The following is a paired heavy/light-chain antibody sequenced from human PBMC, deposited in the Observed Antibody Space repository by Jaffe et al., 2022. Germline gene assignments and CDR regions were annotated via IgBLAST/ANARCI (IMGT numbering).Heavy chain of an antibody. D-gene: IGHD3-9*01. CDR2: IYYSGST. Sequence: QLQLQESGPGLVKPSETLSLTCTVSGGSISSSSYYWGWIRQPPGKGLEWIGSIYYSGSTYYNPSLKSRVTISVDTSKNQFSLKLSSVTAADTAVYYCARHHGGGGLYFDWFGHQSGMGSWFDYWGQGILVTVSS. V-gene: IGHV4-39*01. J-gene: IGHJ4*02. CDR1: GGSISSSSYY. CDR3: ARHHGGGGLYFDWFGHQSGMGSWFDY.
Light chain of an antibody. V-gene: IGLV6-57*02. CDR2: EDN. J-gene: IGLJ3*02. CDR1: SGSIASNY. Sequence: NFMLTQPHSVSESPGKTVTISCTGSSGSIASNYVQWYQQRPGSAPTTVIYEDNQRPSGVPDRFSGSIDSSSNSASLTISGLKTEDEADYYCQSYDSSNWVFGGGTELTVL. CDR3: QSYDSSNWV.